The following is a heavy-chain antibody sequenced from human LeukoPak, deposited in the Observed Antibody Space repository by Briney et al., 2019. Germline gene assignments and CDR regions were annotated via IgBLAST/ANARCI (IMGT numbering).Heavy chain of an antibody. J-gene: IGHJ4*02. CDR1: GGTFSSYA. CDR2: IIPIFGTA. CDR3: ARGGETAAGISSFFDY. V-gene: IGHV1-69*13. Sequence: GASVKVSCKASGGTFSSYAISWVRQAPGQGLEWMGGIIPIFGTANYAQKFQGRVTITADESTSTAYMELSSLRSEDTAVYYCARGGETAAGISSFFDYWGQGTLVTVSS. D-gene: IGHD6-13*01.